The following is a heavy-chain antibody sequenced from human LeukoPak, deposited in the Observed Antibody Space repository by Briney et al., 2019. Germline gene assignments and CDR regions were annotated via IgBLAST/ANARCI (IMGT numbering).Heavy chain of an antibody. CDR1: GGTFSSYA. D-gene: IGHD6-19*01. Sequence: ASVTVSCTASGGTFSSYAISWVRQAPGQGLEWMGGIIPIFGTANYAQKFQGRVTITADESTSTAYMELSSLRSEDTAVYYCASGLAVAGTPVYYYYYGMDVWGQGTTVTVSS. CDR2: IIPIFGTA. J-gene: IGHJ6*02. V-gene: IGHV1-69*13. CDR3: ASGLAVAGTPVYYYYYGMDV.